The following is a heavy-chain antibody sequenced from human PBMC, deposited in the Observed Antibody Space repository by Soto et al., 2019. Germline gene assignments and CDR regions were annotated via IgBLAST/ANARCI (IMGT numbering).Heavy chain of an antibody. CDR3: AKDKYYGSGSYYFDY. V-gene: IGHV3-9*01. D-gene: IGHD3-10*01. CDR1: GFTFDGYS. J-gene: IGHJ4*02. CDR2: ISWNSGSI. Sequence: GGCLGLSCAAPGFTFDGYSMHWVRQAPWKGLEWVSGISWNSGSIGYADSVKGRFTISRDNAKNSLYLQMNSLRAEDTALYYCAKDKYYGSGSYYFDYWGQGTLVTVSS.